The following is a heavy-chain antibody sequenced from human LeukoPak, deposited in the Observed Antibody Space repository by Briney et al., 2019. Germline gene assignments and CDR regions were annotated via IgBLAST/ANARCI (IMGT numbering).Heavy chain of an antibody. D-gene: IGHD1-26*01. CDR3: AKYRSRWELLLGGDYFDY. V-gene: IGHV3-23*01. CDR2: ISGSGGST. J-gene: IGHJ4*02. CDR1: GFTFSSYA. Sequence: GGSLRLSCAASGFTFSSYAMSWVRQAPGKGLEWVSAISGSGGSTYYADSVKGRFTISRDNSKNTLYLQMNSLRAEDTAVYYCAKYRSRWELLLGGDYFDYWGQGTLVTVSS.